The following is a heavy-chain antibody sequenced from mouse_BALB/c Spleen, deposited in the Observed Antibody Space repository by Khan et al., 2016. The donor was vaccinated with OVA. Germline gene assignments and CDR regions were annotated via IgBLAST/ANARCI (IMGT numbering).Heavy chain of an antibody. CDR3: ARPPYFACTLDY. Sequence: QIQLVQSGPELKKPGETVKISCKASGYTFTSYGMNWVKQSPGKALRWMGWINTYTGEATYTDDFKGRVAFSLETSASTSYLQINNLTNEDTATYFCARPPYFACTLDYWGQGTTVTVSS. CDR1: GYTFTSYG. D-gene: IGHD2-10*01. J-gene: IGHJ4*01. CDR2: INTYTGEA. V-gene: IGHV9-3-1*01.